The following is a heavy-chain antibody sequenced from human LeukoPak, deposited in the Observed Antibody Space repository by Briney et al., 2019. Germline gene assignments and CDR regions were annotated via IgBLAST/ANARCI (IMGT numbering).Heavy chain of an antibody. CDR1: GFTFSSYA. J-gene: IGHJ4*02. CDR3: AKYKALIGVPFLEWLFPTDY. Sequence: GGSLRLSCAASGFTFSSYAMSWVRQAPGKGLEWVSAISGSGGSTYYADSVKGRFTISRDNSKNTLYLQMNSLRAEDTAVYYCAKYKALIGVPFLEWLFPTDYWGQGTLVTVSS. CDR2: ISGSGGST. D-gene: IGHD3-3*01. V-gene: IGHV3-23*01.